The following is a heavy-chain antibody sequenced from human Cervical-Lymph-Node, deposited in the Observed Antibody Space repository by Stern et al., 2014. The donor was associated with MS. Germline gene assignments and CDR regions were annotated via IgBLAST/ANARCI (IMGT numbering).Heavy chain of an antibody. CDR3: ARGGEQDYFDY. CDR2: IWYDGSNK. D-gene: IGHD1-26*01. Sequence: VQLVESGGGVVQPGRSLRLSCAASGFTFSSYGMHWVRQAPGKGLEWVAVIWYDGSNKYYADSVKGRFTISRDNSKNTLYLQMNSLRAEDTAVYYCARGGEQDYFDYWGQGTLVTVSS. J-gene: IGHJ4*02. V-gene: IGHV3-33*01. CDR1: GFTFSSYG.